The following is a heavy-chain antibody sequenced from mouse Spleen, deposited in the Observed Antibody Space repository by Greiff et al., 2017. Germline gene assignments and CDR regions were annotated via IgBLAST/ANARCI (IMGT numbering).Heavy chain of an antibody. CDR1: GYTFTDYA. J-gene: IGHJ3*01. V-gene: IGHV1S137*01. CDR2: ISTYYGDA. CDR3: ARGAYGSSAWFAY. Sequence: VKLQQSGAELVRPGVSVKISCKGSGYTFTDYAMHWVKQSHAKSLEWIGVISTYYGDASYNQKFKGKATMTVDKSSSTAYMELARLTSEDSAIYYCARGAYGSSAWFAYWGQGTLVTVSA. D-gene: IGHD1-1*01.